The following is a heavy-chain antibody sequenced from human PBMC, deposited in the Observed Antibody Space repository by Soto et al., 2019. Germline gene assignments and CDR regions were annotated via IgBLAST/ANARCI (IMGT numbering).Heavy chain of an antibody. CDR1: GFIFSNYV. CDR3: AKRPRALLTFDY. CDR2: ISDSGGTS. D-gene: IGHD1-26*01. J-gene: IGHJ4*02. V-gene: IGHV3-23*01. Sequence: GGSLRLSCAASGFIFSNYVMSWVRPAPGKGLEWVSSISDSGGTSYYADSVKGRFTISRDNSKNTLYLQMNSLRAEDTAIYYCAKRPRALLTFDYWGQGTLVTVSS.